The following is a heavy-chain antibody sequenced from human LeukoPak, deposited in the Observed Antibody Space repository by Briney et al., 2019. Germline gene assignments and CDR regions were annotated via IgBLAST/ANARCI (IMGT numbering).Heavy chain of an antibody. D-gene: IGHD6-19*01. CDR3: AGGDRNGWYFDF. J-gene: IGHJ4*02. CDR2: INWNGGST. CDR1: GFIFDDHG. V-gene: IGHV3-20*04. Sequence: PGGSLRLSCAASGFIFDDHGMSWVRQVPGKGPEWVSGINWNGGSTGYADSVKGRFTISRDNAKNSLYLQMNSLRAEDTALYYCAGGDRNGWYFDFWGQGTLVTVSS.